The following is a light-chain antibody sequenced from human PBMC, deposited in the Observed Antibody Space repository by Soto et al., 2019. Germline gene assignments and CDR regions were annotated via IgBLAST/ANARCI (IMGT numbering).Light chain of an antibody. J-gene: IGLJ1*01. V-gene: IGLV1-40*01. CDR1: SSNIGAGYD. Sequence: QLVLTQPPSVSGAPGQRVTISCTGSSSNIGAGYDVHWYQQLPGTAPKLLIYRSTNRPSWIPDRFSGSKSGTSASLAITGLQAEDEADYYCQSYDTSLSGSSVFGTGTKLTVL. CDR3: QSYDTSLSGSSV. CDR2: RST.